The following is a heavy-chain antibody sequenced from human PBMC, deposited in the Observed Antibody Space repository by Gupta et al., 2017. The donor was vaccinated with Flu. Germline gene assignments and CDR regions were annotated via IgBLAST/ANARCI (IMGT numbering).Heavy chain of an antibody. CDR3: ARADRDP. CDR1: GFTIRNYW. CDR2: IKQDGSEK. Sequence: ASGFTIRNYWMSWVRQAPGKGLEWVATIKQDGSEKYYVDSGKCRFTISKDNAKNSLSLQMNSLRGEDTAVYYCARADRDPWGQGSRVTVSP. V-gene: IGHV3-7*01. J-gene: IGHJ5*02.